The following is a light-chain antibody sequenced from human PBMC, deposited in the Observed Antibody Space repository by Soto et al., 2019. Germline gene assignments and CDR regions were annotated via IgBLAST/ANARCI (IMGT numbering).Light chain of an antibody. V-gene: IGKV3-20*01. CDR2: SAS. CDR1: QSIRRGY. Sequence: EIVLTQSPPTLSFSPGERATLSCRASQSIRRGYLAWYQQKPGQAPRLLIYSASNRATGIPDRFSGSGSGTDFTLTISRLEPEDFAVYYCQQYESPPPFIIGPGTKVDIK. CDR3: QQYESPPPFI. J-gene: IGKJ3*01.